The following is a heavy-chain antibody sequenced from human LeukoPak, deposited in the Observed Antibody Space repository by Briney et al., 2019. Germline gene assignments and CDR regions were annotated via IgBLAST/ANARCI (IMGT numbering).Heavy chain of an antibody. CDR2: IRQEGSEK. CDR3: AKDLGGSATTV. CDR1: GFTFSSYW. D-gene: IGHD2-2*01. J-gene: IGHJ4*02. V-gene: IGHV3-7*03. Sequence: GGSLRLSCAASGFTFSSYWVGWVRQAPGQGLEWVANIRQEGSEKNYADSVKGRFTISRDNAKNSLFLQMNSLRVEDTALYYCAKDLGGSATTVWGQGTLVTVSS.